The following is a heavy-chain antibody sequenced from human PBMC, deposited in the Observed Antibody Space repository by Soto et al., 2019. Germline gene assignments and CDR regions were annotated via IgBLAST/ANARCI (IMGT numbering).Heavy chain of an antibody. Sequence: SETLSLTCTVSGCSISSYYWSWIRQPPGKGLEWIGYISYNGKTDYNPSLKSRVTMSVDTSKNQFSLNLSSVTAADTAVYYCARDGCGTLLGRLASPAQRTPVPVSS. J-gene: IGHJ5*01. CDR1: GCSISSYY. V-gene: IGHV4-59*12. CDR2: ISYNGKT. CDR3: ARDGCGTLLGRLAS. D-gene: IGHD6-19*01.